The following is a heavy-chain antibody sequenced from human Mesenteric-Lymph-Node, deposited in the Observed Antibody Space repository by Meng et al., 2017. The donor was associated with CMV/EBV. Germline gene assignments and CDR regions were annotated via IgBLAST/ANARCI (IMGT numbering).Heavy chain of an antibody. Sequence: SETLSLTCAVSGGSIGTTHWWSWVRQPPGKGREWIGEIYHSGSTNYNPSLKSRVTRSVDKSTNQFSLNLGSATAADTAVYYCARVVDFNWYFDLWGRGTLVTVSS. J-gene: IGHJ2*01. D-gene: IGHD2-15*01. CDR1: GGSIGTTHW. CDR2: IYHSGST. V-gene: IGHV4-4*02. CDR3: ARVVDFNWYFDL.